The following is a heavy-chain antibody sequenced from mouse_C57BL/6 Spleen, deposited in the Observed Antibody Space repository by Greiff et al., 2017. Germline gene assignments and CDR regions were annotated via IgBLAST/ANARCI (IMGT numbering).Heavy chain of an antibody. V-gene: IGHV1-69*01. CDR2: IDPSDSYT. D-gene: IGHD2-4*01. CDR1: GYTFTSYW. CDR3: ARGYDYDGAAY. J-gene: IGHJ3*01. Sequence: QVQLQQPGAELVMPGASVKLSCKASGYTFTSYWMHLVKQRPGQGLEWIGEIDPSDSYTNYNQKFKGKSTLTVDKSSSAAYMQHSSLTSEDSAVYYCARGYDYDGAAYWGQGTLVTVSA.